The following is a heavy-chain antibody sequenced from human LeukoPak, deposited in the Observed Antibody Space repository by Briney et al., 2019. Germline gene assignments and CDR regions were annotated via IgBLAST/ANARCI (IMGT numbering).Heavy chain of an antibody. V-gene: IGHV1-46*01. CDR2: INPSGGST. Sequence: ASVKVSCKASGGTFSSYAISWVRQAPGQGLEWMGIINPSGGSTSYAQKFQGRVTMTRDTSTSTVYMELSSLRSEDTAVYYCARGQDIVVVPAAIRRWFDPWGQGTLVTVSS. CDR1: GGTFSSYA. CDR3: ARGQDIVVVPAAIRRWFDP. J-gene: IGHJ5*02. D-gene: IGHD2-2*01.